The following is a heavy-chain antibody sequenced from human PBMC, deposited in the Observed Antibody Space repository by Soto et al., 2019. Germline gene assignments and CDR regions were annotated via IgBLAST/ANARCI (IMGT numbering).Heavy chain of an antibody. V-gene: IGHV4-39*01. CDR2: MYYSGST. J-gene: IGHJ1*01. Sequence: QLQLQESGPGLVKPSETLSLTCTVSGDSVSINTYSWGWIRQSPVTGLQWIGSMYYSGSTYYNPSLRSRASISVDTSKNQLSLRLTSVTVADTATYYCARHDGTAGWGQGILVTVST. CDR3: ARHDGTAG. CDR1: GDSVSINTYS. D-gene: IGHD6-13*01.